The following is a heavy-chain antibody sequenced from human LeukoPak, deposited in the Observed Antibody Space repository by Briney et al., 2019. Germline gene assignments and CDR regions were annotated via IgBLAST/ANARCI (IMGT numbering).Heavy chain of an antibody. CDR2: IYYSGRT. V-gene: IGHV4-59*01. Sequence: SETLSLTCTVSGGSISSYYWSWIRQPPGKGLEWIGYIYYSGRTNYSPSLKSRVTISVDTSKNQSSLKVNSVTAADTAVYYCARGPYYYYMDVWGKGTTVTVSS. CDR1: GGSISSYY. J-gene: IGHJ6*03. CDR3: ARGPYYYYMDV.